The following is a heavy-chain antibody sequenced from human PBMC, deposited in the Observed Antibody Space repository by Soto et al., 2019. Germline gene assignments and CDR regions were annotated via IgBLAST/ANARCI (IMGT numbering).Heavy chain of an antibody. V-gene: IGHV1-69*13. CDR3: GRVLDYYDSSGDQARIDY. J-gene: IGHJ4*02. D-gene: IGHD3-22*01. CDR1: GGTFSSYA. CDR2: IIPIFGTA. Sequence: VKVSCKASGGTFSSYAISWVRQAPGQGLEWMGGIIPIFGTANYAQKFQGRVTITADESTSTAYMELRSLRYDDTAVYYCGRVLDYYDSSGDQARIDYWGQGTLVTVSS.